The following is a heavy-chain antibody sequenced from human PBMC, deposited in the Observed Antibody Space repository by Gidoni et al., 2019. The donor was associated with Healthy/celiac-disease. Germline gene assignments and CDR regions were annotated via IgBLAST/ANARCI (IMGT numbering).Heavy chain of an antibody. Sequence: QGQLQESGPGLVKPSQTLSITCTVSGGSISSGTYYWRWIRQPAGKGLEWIGRIYTSGSTNYNPSLKSRVTISVDTSKNQFSLKLRSVTAADTAVYYCARERGGGYSSERYGMDVWGQGTTVTVSS. CDR1: GGSISSGTYY. CDR3: ARERGGGYSSERYGMDV. CDR2: IYTSGST. J-gene: IGHJ6*02. V-gene: IGHV4-61*02. D-gene: IGHD5-18*01.